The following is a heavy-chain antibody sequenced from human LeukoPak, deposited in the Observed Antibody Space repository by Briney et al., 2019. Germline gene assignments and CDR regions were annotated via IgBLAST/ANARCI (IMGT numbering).Heavy chain of an antibody. V-gene: IGHV3-9*03. CDR3: AKMNRRGAFDI. J-gene: IGHJ3*02. CDR2: ISWNSGSI. Sequence: GRSLRLSCAASGFTFDDYAMHWVRQAPGKGLEWDSGISWNSGSIGYADSVKGRFTISRDNAKNSLYLQMNSLRAEDMALYYCAKMNRRGAFDIWGQGTMVTVSS. D-gene: IGHD2/OR15-2a*01. CDR1: GFTFDDYA.